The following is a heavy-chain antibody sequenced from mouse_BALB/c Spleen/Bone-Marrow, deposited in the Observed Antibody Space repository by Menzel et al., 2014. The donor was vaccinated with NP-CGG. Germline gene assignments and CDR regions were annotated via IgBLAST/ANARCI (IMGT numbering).Heavy chain of an antibody. J-gene: IGHJ2*01. CDR2: INPSNGGT. CDR3: TRGRTWDFDY. D-gene: IGHD4-1*01. CDR1: GYTFTSYY. V-gene: IGHV1S81*02. Sequence: VQLQQSGAELVKPGASVKLSYKASGYTFTSYYMYWVKQRPGQGLEWIGEINPSNGGTNFNEKFKSRATLTVGKSSSTAYMQLSSLTSEDSAVYYCTRGRTWDFDYWGQGTTLTVSS.